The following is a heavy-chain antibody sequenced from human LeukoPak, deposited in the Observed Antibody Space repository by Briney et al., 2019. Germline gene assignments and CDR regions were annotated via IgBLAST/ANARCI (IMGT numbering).Heavy chain of an antibody. Sequence: ASVKVSCKASGYTFRSYGISWVRQAPGQGLEWMGWVSTDNGNTNYVQNLQGRVTMRTDTSTSTAYMELRSLRSDDTAVYYCARDSGSGGLDYWGQGTLVTVSS. CDR1: GYTFRSYG. CDR2: VSTDNGNT. CDR3: ARDSGSGGLDY. D-gene: IGHD3-10*01. V-gene: IGHV1-18*01. J-gene: IGHJ4*02.